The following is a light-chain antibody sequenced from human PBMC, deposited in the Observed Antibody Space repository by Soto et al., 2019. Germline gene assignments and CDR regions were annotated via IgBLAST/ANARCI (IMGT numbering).Light chain of an antibody. Sequence: QSALTQPASVSGSPGQSITISCTGTSSDVGSRNLVSWYQQHPGKAPKPIIYEVTKWPSGGSNRFSGSKSGNTASLPIFGLQAEDEADYYCCSYAGSYTWVFGGGTKLTVL. CDR3: CSYAGSYTWV. J-gene: IGLJ3*02. V-gene: IGLV2-23*02. CDR1: SSDVGSRNL. CDR2: EVT.